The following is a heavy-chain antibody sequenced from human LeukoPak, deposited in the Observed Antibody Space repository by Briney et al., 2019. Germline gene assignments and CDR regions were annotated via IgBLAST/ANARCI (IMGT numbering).Heavy chain of an antibody. CDR2: ISYDGSNK. J-gene: IGHJ6*02. V-gene: IGHV3-30*03. CDR1: GFTFSSYG. Sequence: GGSLRLSCAASGFTFSSYGMHWVRQAPGKGLEWVAVISYDGSNKYYADSVKGRFTISRDNSKNTLYLQMNSLRAEDTAVYYCARTSYDYVTAGGMDVWGQGTTVTVSS. CDR3: ARTSYDYVTAGGMDV. D-gene: IGHD3-16*01.